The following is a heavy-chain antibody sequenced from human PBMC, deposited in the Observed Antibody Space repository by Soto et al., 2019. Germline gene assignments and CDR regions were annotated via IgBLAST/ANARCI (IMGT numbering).Heavy chain of an antibody. Sequence: SGPTLVNPTQTLTLTCTFSGFSLSTSGVGVGWIRQPPGKALEWLALIYWDDDKRYSPSLKSRLTITKDTSKNQVVLTMTNMDPVDTATYYCAHRSIAAAGIRGAFDIWGQGTMVTVSS. CDR1: GFSLSTSGVG. D-gene: IGHD6-13*01. J-gene: IGHJ3*02. V-gene: IGHV2-5*02. CDR2: IYWDDDK. CDR3: AHRSIAAAGIRGAFDI.